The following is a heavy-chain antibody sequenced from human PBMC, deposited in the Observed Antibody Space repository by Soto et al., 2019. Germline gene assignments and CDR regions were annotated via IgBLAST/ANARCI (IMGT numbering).Heavy chain of an antibody. D-gene: IGHD2-21*02. CDR3: ARVPYCGGDCYPYYFDY. Sequence: PSETLSLTCTVSGGSVSSGSYYWSWIRQPPGKGLEWIGYIYYSGSTNYNPSLKSRVTISVDTSKNQFSLKLSSVTAADTAVYYCARVPYCGGDCYPYYFDYWGQGTLVTVS. V-gene: IGHV4-61*01. CDR2: IYYSGST. CDR1: GGSVSSGSYY. J-gene: IGHJ4*02.